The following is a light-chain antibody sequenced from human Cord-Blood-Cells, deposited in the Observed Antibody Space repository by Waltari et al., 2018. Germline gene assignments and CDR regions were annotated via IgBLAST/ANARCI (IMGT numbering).Light chain of an antibody. Sequence: DIVMTQSPDSLAVSLGERATINCKSSQSVLYSSNNKNYLAWYQQKPGKPPKLLIYWASTRESGVPDRFSGSGSGTDFTLTISSLQAEDVAFYYCQQYYSTPPTFGQGTKLEIK. CDR3: QQYYSTPPT. J-gene: IGKJ2*01. CDR1: QSVLYSSNNKNY. CDR2: WAS. V-gene: IGKV4-1*01.